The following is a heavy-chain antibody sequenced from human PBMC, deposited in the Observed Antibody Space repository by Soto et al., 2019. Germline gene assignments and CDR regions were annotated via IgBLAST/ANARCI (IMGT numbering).Heavy chain of an antibody. CDR1: GFTFSRHW. CDR3: AREKLDYDILTGYYGGGGFYI. J-gene: IGHJ3*02. Sequence: EVQLVESGGGLVQPGGSLRLSCAASGFTFSRHWMHWVRQAPGKGLVWVSRINRDGSSTTYADSVKGRLTISRDNAKNTLYLQMSSLRAEDTAVYYCAREKLDYDILTGYYGGGGFYIWGQGTMVTVSS. V-gene: IGHV3-74*01. CDR2: INRDGSST. D-gene: IGHD3-9*01.